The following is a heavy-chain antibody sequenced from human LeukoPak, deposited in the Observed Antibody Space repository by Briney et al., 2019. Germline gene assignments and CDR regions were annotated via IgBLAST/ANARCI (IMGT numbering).Heavy chain of an antibody. D-gene: IGHD1-14*01. Sequence: SETLSLTCTISGGSMTVYYWGWIRQSPGKGLEWIGEIHRSGSTNYNPSLQSRVTISIGRSKNQIALELSSVTAADTAVYYCAREIVGGFNPGAYWGQGTLVTVSS. CDR2: IHRSGST. CDR3: AREIVGGFNPGAY. J-gene: IGHJ4*02. V-gene: IGHV4-59*12. CDR1: GGSMTVYY.